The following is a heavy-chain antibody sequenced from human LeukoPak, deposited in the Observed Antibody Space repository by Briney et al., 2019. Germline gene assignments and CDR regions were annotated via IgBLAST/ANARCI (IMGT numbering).Heavy chain of an antibody. CDR2: IYSSETT. CDR3: ARRNDFHI. J-gene: IGHJ3*02. CDR1: GGSITGYH. V-gene: IGHV4-4*08. Sequence: SETLSLTCTVSGGSITGYHWSWIRQPPGKGLESIGYIYSSETTNYKPSLKSRVTISADTSKNKVSLKLTSVTAADTAIYYCARRNDFHIWGQGTMVTVSS.